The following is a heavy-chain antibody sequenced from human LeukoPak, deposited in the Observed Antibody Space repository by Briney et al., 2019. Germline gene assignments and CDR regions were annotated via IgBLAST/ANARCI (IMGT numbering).Heavy chain of an antibody. CDR2: MYYSGST. CDR3: ASKPWKQRWFFDH. D-gene: IGHD5-18*01. CDR1: GGSISSSSYY. Sequence: SETLSLTCIVSGGSISSSSYYWGWIRQPPGKGLEWIGSMYYSGSTYYNPSLKSRVTISVDTSKNQFSLKLSSVTAADTAVYYCASKPWKQRWFFDHWGQGTLVTVSS. V-gene: IGHV4-39*07. J-gene: IGHJ4*02.